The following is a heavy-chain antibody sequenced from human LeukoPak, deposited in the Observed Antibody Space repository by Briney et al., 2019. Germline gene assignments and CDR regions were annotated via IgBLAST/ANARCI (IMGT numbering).Heavy chain of an antibody. CDR2: ISCSGSTI. CDR1: GFTFSDYY. J-gene: IGHJ6*03. Sequence: GGSLRLSCAASGFTFSDYYMRWIRQAPGKGLEWVSYISCSGSTIYYADSVKGRFTISRDNAKNSLYLQMNGLRAEDTAVYYCARLRSSSFYYYYMDVWGKGTTVTVSS. V-gene: IGHV3-11*01. D-gene: IGHD3-16*02. CDR3: ARLRSSSFYYYYMDV.